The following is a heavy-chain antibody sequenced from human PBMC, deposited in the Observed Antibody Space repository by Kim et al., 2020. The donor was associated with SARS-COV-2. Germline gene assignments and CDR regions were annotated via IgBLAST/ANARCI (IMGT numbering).Heavy chain of an antibody. CDR1: GFTFKNHD. CDR3: AKGGTSSWSYIDY. J-gene: IGHJ4*02. D-gene: IGHD6-19*01. V-gene: IGHV3-23*01. Sequence: GGSLRLSCAVSGFTFKNHDMNWVRQAPGRGLEWVSGISGSGIGTYYADSVKGRFTISKDFSKNMVYMQMNNLRVEDTAVYYCAKGGTSSWSYIDYWGQGTLVSV. CDR2: ISGSGIGT.